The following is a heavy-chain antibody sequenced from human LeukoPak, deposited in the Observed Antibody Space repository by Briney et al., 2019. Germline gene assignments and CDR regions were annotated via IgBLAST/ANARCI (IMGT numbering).Heavy chain of an antibody. V-gene: IGHV3-20*04. CDR3: ATTYDSSGYYYYYYMDV. Sequence: SGGSLRLSCAASGFTFDDYGMSWVRQAPGKGLEWVSGINWNGGSTGYADSVKGRFTISRDNSKNTLYLQMNSLRAEDTAVYYCATTYDSSGYYYYYYMDVWGKGTTVTISS. CDR2: INWNGGST. D-gene: IGHD3-22*01. CDR1: GFTFDDYG. J-gene: IGHJ6*03.